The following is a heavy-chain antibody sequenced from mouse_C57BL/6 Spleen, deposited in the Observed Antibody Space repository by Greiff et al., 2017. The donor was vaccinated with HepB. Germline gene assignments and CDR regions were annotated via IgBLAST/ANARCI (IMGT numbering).Heavy chain of an antibody. J-gene: IGHJ3*01. CDR1: GYTFTSYW. Sequence: QVQLQQPGAELVKPGASVKLSCKASGYTFTSYWMQWVKQRPGQGLEWIGEIDPSDSYTNYNQKFKGKATLTVDTSSSTAYMQLCSLTSEDSAVYYCARRDDGYPSFAYWGQGTLVTVSA. CDR3: ARRDDGYPSFAY. D-gene: IGHD2-3*01. CDR2: IDPSDSYT. V-gene: IGHV1-50*01.